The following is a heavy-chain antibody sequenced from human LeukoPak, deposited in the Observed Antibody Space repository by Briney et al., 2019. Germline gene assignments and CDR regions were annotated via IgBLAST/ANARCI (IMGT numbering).Heavy chain of an antibody. CDR3: AKDLLRTGYYYYYGMDV. CDR2: ISYDGSNK. CDR1: GFTFSSYG. Sequence: GGSLRLSCAASGFTFSSYGMQWVRQAPGKGLEGVAVISYDGSNKYYADSVKGRFTISRDNSKNTLYLQMNSLRAEDTAVYYCAKDLLRTGYYYYYGMDVWGQGTTVTVSS. J-gene: IGHJ6*02. D-gene: IGHD1-1*01. V-gene: IGHV3-30*18.